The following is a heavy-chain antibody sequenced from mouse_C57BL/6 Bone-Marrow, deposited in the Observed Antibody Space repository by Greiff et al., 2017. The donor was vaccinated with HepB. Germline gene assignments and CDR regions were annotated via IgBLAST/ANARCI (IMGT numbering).Heavy chain of an antibody. J-gene: IGHJ2*01. CDR3: TVIYYYGSSRDY. CDR2: IDPENGDT. CDR1: GFNIKDDY. D-gene: IGHD1-1*01. V-gene: IGHV14-4*01. Sequence: DVQLQESGAELVRPGASVKLSCTASGFNIKDDYMHWVKQRPEQGLEWIGWIDPENGDTEYASKFQGKATITADTSSNTAYLQLSSLTSEDTAVYYCTVIYYYGSSRDYWGQGTTLTVSS.